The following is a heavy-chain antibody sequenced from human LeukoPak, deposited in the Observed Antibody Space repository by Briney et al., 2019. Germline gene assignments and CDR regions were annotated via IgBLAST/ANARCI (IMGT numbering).Heavy chain of an antibody. V-gene: IGHV4-4*02. Sequence: PSGTLSLTCAVSGGSISSSNWWSWVRQPPGKGLEWIGEIYHSGSTNYNPSLKSRVTISVDKSKNQFSLKLSSVTAADTAVYYCARSPHYGSGSYYYYYYYYMDVWGKGTTVTISS. J-gene: IGHJ6*03. D-gene: IGHD3-10*01. CDR2: IYHSGST. CDR3: ARSPHYGSGSYYYYYYYYMDV. CDR1: GGSISSSNW.